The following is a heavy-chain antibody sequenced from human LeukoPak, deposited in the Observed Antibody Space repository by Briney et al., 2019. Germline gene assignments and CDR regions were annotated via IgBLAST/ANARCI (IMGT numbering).Heavy chain of an antibody. J-gene: IGHJ6*02. CDR3: ARQADIVVVPAFYYYYYGMDV. CDR1: GGSISSSSYY. Sequence: SETLSLTCTVSGGSISSSSYYWGWIRQPPGKGLEWIGSIYYSGNTYYNPSLKSRVTISVDTSKNQFSLKLGSVTAADTAVYYCARQADIVVVPAFYYYYYGMDVWGQGTTVTVSS. CDR2: IYYSGNT. D-gene: IGHD2-2*01. V-gene: IGHV4-39*01.